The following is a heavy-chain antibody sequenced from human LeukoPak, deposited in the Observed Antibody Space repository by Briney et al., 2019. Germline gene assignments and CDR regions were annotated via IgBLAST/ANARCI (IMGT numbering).Heavy chain of an antibody. CDR2: INPKSGGT. D-gene: IGHD1-26*01. V-gene: IGHV1-2*02. CDR3: ARPSGSYYRLFDY. J-gene: IGHJ4*02. CDR1: GYTFTGYY. Sequence: ASVKVSCMASGYTFTGYYVHWLRQAPGQGLEGMGWINPKSGGTNYAQKCQGRVNMTRDTSISTAYLELSRLRSDDTAVYYCARPSGSYYRLFDYWGEGPLVSVSS.